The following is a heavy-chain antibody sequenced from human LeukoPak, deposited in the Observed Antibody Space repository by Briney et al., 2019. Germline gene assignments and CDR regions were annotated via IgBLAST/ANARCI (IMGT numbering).Heavy chain of an antibody. D-gene: IGHD2-2*01. CDR3: AKWIVPAAKWGHFDY. J-gene: IGHJ4*02. CDR1: GFTFSSYA. CDR2: ISGSGGST. Sequence: PGGSLRLSCVASGFTFSSYAMSWVRQAPGKGLEWVSAISGSGGSTYYADSVKGRFTISRDNSKNTLYLQMNSLRAEDTAVYYCAKWIVPAAKWGHFDYWGQGTLVTVSS. V-gene: IGHV3-23*01.